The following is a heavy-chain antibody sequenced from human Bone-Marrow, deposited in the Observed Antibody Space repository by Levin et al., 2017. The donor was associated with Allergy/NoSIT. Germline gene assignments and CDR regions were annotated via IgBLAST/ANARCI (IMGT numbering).Heavy chain of an antibody. CDR3: ARGGAGSFDY. D-gene: IGHD4/OR15-4a*01. Sequence: PGGSLRLSCTVSGFTFINNWMHWVRQAPGMGLVWVSRINNDGSSATYADSVEGRFTSSRDNAKNTLYLQMNSLRAEDTGVYYCARGGAGSFDYWGQGTLVTVSS. CDR2: INNDGSSA. J-gene: IGHJ4*02. CDR1: GFTFINNW. V-gene: IGHV3-74*01.